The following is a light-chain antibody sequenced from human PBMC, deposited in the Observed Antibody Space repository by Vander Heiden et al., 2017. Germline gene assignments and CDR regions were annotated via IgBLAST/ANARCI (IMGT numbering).Light chain of an antibody. Sequence: DIQMTQSPSSLSASVGDRVTITCRASESISIWLAWYQQKPGKVPKLLIYDASTLESGVPSRFSGSGSGTEFTLTISSLQPDDFATYYCQQYDFFPRTFGLGTKVEIK. CDR1: ESISIW. J-gene: IGKJ1*01. CDR2: DAS. CDR3: QQYDFFPRT. V-gene: IGKV1-5*01.